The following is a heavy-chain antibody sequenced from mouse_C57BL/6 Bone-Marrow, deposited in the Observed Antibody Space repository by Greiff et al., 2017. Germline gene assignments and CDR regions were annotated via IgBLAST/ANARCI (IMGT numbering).Heavy chain of an antibody. D-gene: IGHD1-1*01. Sequence: EVKLMESGGGLVQPGGSLSLSCAASGFTFTDYYMSWVRQPPGKALEWLGFIRNKANGYTTEYSASVKGRFTISRDNSQSILYLQMNALRAEDSATYYCARSYGFYAMDDWGQGTSVTVSS. V-gene: IGHV7-3*01. J-gene: IGHJ4*01. CDR1: GFTFTDYY. CDR2: IRNKANGYTT. CDR3: ARSYGFYAMDD.